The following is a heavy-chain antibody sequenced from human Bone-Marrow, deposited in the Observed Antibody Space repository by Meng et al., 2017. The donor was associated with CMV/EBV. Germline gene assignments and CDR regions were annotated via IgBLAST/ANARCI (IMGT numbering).Heavy chain of an antibody. Sequence: GGSLRLTCAASGFTFSSYAMHWVRQAPGKGLEWVAVISNDGSNKYYTDSVKGRFTISRDNSKNTLYLQMNSLRAEDTAVYYCARAGGGYYVWSGYYPYYWGQGTLVTVSS. D-gene: IGHD3-3*01. CDR3: ARAGGGYYVWSGYYPYY. J-gene: IGHJ4*02. V-gene: IGHV3-30-3*01. CDR2: ISNDGSNK. CDR1: GFTFSSYA.